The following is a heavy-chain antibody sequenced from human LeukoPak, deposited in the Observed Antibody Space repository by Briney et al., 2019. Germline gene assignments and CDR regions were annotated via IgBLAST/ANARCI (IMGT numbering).Heavy chain of an antibody. CDR3: ASGIAAAGPMTY. D-gene: IGHD6-13*01. CDR1: GYTFTSYG. V-gene: IGHV1-18*01. Sequence: ASVTVSCKASGYTFTSYGISWVRRAPGQGLEWMGWISAYNGNTNYAQKLQGRVTMTTDTSTSTAYMELRSLRSDDTAVYYCASGIAAAGPMTYWGQGTLVTVSS. CDR2: ISAYNGNT. J-gene: IGHJ4*02.